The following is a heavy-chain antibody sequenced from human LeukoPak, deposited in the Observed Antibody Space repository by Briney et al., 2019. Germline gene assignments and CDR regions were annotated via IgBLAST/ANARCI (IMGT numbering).Heavy chain of an antibody. V-gene: IGHV3-23*01. CDR1: GFTFNTYA. CDR2: ISGSGAFT. Sequence: GGSLRLSCAASGFTFNTYAMSWVRQAPGKGLEWVSTISGSGAFTKYADSVTGRFTISRDNSRNTLYPQLNSLRAEDTATYYCAKTYYYDSSGYSHYLAYDYWGQGTLVTVSS. CDR3: AKTYYYDSSGYSHYLAYDY. D-gene: IGHD3-22*01. J-gene: IGHJ4*02.